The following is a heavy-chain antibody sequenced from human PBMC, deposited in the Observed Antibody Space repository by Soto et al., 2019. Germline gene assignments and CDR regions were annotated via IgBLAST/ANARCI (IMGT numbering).Heavy chain of an antibody. Sequence: PGGSLRLSCAASGFTFSSYGMHWVRQAPGKGLEWASAISGSGGSTYYADSVKGRFTISRDNSKNTLYLQMNSLRAEDTAVYYCAKCGGDCYLDPYFDYWGQGTLVTVSS. V-gene: IGHV3-23*01. CDR2: ISGSGGST. J-gene: IGHJ4*02. CDR1: GFTFSSYG. D-gene: IGHD2-21*02. CDR3: AKCGGDCYLDPYFDY.